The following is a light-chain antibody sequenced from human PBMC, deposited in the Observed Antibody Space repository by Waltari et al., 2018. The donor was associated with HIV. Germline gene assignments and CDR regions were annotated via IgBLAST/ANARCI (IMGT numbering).Light chain of an antibody. Sequence: IKLTQSPSFLSASVGDRVTITCRTRQGIRNHLAWYQQKPGKAPKLLIYAASTLQSGVPSRFSGSGSGTEFTLTISSLQPEDFATYYCQQLDSYTQITFGGGTKVEIK. J-gene: IGKJ4*01. CDR2: AAS. CDR3: QQLDSYTQIT. V-gene: IGKV1-9*01. CDR1: QGIRNH.